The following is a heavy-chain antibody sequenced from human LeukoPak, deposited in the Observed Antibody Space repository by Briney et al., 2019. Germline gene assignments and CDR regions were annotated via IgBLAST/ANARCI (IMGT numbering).Heavy chain of an antibody. J-gene: IGHJ6*03. V-gene: IGHV7-4-1*02. CDR1: GYTVTDYA. D-gene: IGHD3-3*01. Sequence: ASVKVSCKASGYTVTDYAMNWVRQAPGQGLEWMGWINTNTGNPTYAQGFTGRFVFSLDTSVSTAYLQISSLKAEDTAVYYCARERSGYYPNQYYYYYMDVWGKGTTVTVSS. CDR2: INTNTGNP. CDR3: ARERSGYYPNQYYYYYMDV.